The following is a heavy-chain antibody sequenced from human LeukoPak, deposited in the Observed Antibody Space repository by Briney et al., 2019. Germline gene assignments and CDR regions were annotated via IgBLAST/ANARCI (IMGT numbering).Heavy chain of an antibody. CDR1: GYTFTSYG. CDR2: ISGYNGNT. J-gene: IGHJ6*02. Sequence: ASVKVSCKASGYTFTSYGISWVRQAPGQGLEWMGWISGYNGNTKYTHKVQGRVTMTTDTSTGTAYMELRSLRSDDTAVYYCARAYSYGSDYYYGMDVWGQGTTVTVSS. D-gene: IGHD5-18*01. V-gene: IGHV1-18*01. CDR3: ARAYSYGSDYYYGMDV.